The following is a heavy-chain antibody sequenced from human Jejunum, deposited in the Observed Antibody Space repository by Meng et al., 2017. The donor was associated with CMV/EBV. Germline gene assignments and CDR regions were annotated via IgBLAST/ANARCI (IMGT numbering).Heavy chain of an antibody. V-gene: IGHV4-30-4*08. J-gene: IGHJ4*02. CDR1: ADYH. CDR2: IYKSGST. Sequence: ADYHWSWIRQSPGKGLEWIGHIYKSGSTYYNPSLNSRVTISVDTSKNQFSLKLSSVTAADTAVYYCARVEVARPHPTGQRVYYCDYWGQGTLVTVSS. D-gene: IGHD6-6*01. CDR3: ARVEVARPHPTGQRVYYCDY.